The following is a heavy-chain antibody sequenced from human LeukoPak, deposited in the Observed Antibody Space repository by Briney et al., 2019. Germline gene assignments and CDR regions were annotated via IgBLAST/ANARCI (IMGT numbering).Heavy chain of an antibody. V-gene: IGHV4-34*01. Sequence: PSETLSLTCAVYGGSFSGYYWSWIRQPPGKGLEWIGEINHSGSTNYNPSLKSRVTISVDTSKNQFSLRLSSVTAVDTAVYYCARVRQWLGGDYWGQGTLVTVSS. CDR1: GGSFSGYY. CDR3: ARVRQWLGGDY. D-gene: IGHD6-19*01. J-gene: IGHJ4*02. CDR2: INHSGST.